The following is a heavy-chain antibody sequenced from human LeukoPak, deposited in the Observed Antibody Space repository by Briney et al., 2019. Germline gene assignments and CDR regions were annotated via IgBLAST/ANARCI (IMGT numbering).Heavy chain of an antibody. D-gene: IGHD2-15*01. Sequence: SETLSLTCTVSGGSMSSYYWSWIRQPAGKGLEWIGRMYTSGSTRYKPSLKSRVTISLDTSKNQFSLKLSSVTAADTAVYYCARHGYCSGGSCYWDYWGQGTLVTVSS. J-gene: IGHJ4*02. V-gene: IGHV4-4*07. CDR1: GGSMSSYY. CDR2: MYTSGST. CDR3: ARHGYCSGGSCYWDY.